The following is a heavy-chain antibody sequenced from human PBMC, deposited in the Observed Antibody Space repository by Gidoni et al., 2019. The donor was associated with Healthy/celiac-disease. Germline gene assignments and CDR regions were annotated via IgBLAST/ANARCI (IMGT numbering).Heavy chain of an antibody. Sequence: ITLKESGPTLIKTTQTLTLTCSFSGFSLTRSGAGVGSIRQPPGKALEWLGVIYWDDEKSYSPSLKTRLTITKDTSRYQVVLTMTNMDPVDTATYYCAHRRPDTSGEGPGRDAYDIWGQGTLITVSS. J-gene: IGHJ3*02. CDR3: AHRRPDTSGEGPGRDAYDI. CDR2: IYWDDEK. V-gene: IGHV2-5*02. CDR1: GFSLTRSGAG. D-gene: IGHD2-15*01.